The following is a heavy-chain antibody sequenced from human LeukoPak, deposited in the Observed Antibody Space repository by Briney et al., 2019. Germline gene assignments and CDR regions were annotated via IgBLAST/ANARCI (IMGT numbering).Heavy chain of an antibody. Sequence: SETLSLTCTVSGGSISSYYWSWIRQPPGKGLEWIGYIYYSGSTNYNPSLKSRVTISVDTSKNQSSLKLSSVTAADTAVYYCARGTAAAGTFWFDPWGQGTLVTVSS. V-gene: IGHV4-59*01. CDR1: GGSISSYY. CDR2: IYYSGST. D-gene: IGHD6-13*01. CDR3: ARGTAAAGTFWFDP. J-gene: IGHJ5*02.